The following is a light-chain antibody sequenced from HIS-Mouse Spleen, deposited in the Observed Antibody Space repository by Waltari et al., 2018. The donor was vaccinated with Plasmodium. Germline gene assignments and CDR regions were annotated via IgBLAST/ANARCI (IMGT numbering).Light chain of an antibody. Sequence: DIQMTQSPSSLSASVGDRVTTTCRASQGISNYLAWYQQKPGKVPKLLCYAASTLQSGVPSRFSGSGSVTDFTLTISSLQPEDVATYYCQKYNSAPWTFGQGTKVEIK. J-gene: IGKJ1*01. V-gene: IGKV1-27*01. CDR2: AAS. CDR3: QKYNSAPWT. CDR1: QGISNY.